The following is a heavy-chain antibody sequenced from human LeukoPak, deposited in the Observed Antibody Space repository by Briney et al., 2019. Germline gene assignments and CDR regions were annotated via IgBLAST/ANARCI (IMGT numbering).Heavy chain of an antibody. J-gene: IGHJ4*02. Sequence: GGSLRLSCAASGFTFSSYGMHWVRQAPGKGLEWVAFIRYDGSKKYYADSVKGRFTISRDNSKNTLYLQMNSLRAEDTAVYYCAKDTLLWFGEFLYYFDYWGQGTLVTVSS. V-gene: IGHV3-30*02. CDR1: GFTFSSYG. D-gene: IGHD3-10*01. CDR2: IRYDGSKK. CDR3: AKDTLLWFGEFLYYFDY.